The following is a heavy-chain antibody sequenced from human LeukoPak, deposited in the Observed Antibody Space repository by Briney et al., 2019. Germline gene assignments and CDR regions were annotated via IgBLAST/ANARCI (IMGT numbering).Heavy chain of an antibody. D-gene: IGHD6-6*01. CDR2: ISIDGTKT. Sequence: GGALRVSCAASVFTLSSYAMSEVRPAPGRGVEWVPTISIDGTKTWSIASVKGRFTISKANFKIPLYLQLRSLRAEDTAVYYCAKDYDSSSYYFHSWGQGTLVTVSS. CDR1: VFTLSSYA. J-gene: IGHJ4*02. CDR3: AKDYDSSSYYFHS. V-gene: IGHV3-23*01.